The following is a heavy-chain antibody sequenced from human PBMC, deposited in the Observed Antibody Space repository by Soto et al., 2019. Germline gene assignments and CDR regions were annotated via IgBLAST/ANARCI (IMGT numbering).Heavy chain of an antibody. V-gene: IGHV1-69*13. D-gene: IGHD5-18*01. CDR3: ATHADRYSYGYPDPPAHDY. CDR1: GGTFSSYA. Sequence: GASVKVSWKASGGTFSSYAISWVRQAPGQGLEWMGGIIPIFGTANYAQKFQGRVTITADESTSTAYMELSSLRSEDTAVYYCATHADRYSYGYPDPPAHDYWGQGTLVTVS. J-gene: IGHJ4*02. CDR2: IIPIFGTA.